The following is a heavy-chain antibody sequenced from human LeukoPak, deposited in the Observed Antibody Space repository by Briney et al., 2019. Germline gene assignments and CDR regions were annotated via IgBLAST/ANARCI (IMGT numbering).Heavy chain of an antibody. CDR3: ARSSSRGNWFDP. CDR1: GYTFTSYA. V-gene: IGHV1-2*02. J-gene: IGHJ5*02. CDR2: INPNSGGT. Sequence: GASVKVSCKASGYTFTSYAMNWVRQAPGQGLEWMGWINPNSGGTNYAQKFQGRVTMTRDTSISTAYMELSRLRSDDTAVYYCARSSSRGNWFDPWGQGTLVTVSS. D-gene: IGHD3-16*01.